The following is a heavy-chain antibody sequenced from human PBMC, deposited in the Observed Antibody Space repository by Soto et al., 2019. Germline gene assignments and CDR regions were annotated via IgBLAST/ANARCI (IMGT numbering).Heavy chain of an antibody. D-gene: IGHD2-15*01. V-gene: IGHV3-30*18. CDR1: GFTFSSYG. Sequence: GGSLRLSCAASGFTFSSYGMHWVRQAPGKGLEWVAVISYDGSNKYYADSVKGRFTISRDNSKNTLYLQMNSLRAEDTAVYYCAKPQQRVVAALDAFDIWGQGTMVTVSS. CDR3: AKPQQRVVAALDAFDI. CDR2: ISYDGSNK. J-gene: IGHJ3*02.